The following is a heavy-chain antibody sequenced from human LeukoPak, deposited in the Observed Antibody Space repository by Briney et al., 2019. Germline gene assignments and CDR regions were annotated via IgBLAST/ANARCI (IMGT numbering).Heavy chain of an antibody. CDR1: GGSISSYY. CDR2: IYGSGST. V-gene: IGHV4-59*01. D-gene: IGHD6-13*01. J-gene: IGHJ4*02. Sequence: SETLSLTCTVSGGSISSYYWSWIRQPPGKGLEWIGHIYGSGSTNYNPSLKSRVTLSVDTSKNQFSLKLSSVTAADTAVYYCARLYSSSLGRVFDYWGQGTLVTVSS. CDR3: ARLYSSSLGRVFDY.